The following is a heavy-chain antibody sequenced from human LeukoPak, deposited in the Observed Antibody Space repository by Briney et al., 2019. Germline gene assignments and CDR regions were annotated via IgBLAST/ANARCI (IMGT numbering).Heavy chain of an antibody. V-gene: IGHV3-21*01. CDR2: ISSSSSYI. J-gene: IGHJ4*02. D-gene: IGHD1-26*01. CDR3: ARDGSSGGYFDY. CDR1: GFTFSSYS. Sequence: GGSLRLSCAASGFTFSSYSMNWVRQAPGKGLEWVSSISSSSSYIYYADSVKGRFTISRDNAKNSLYLQMNSLRAEDTAVYYCARDGSSGGYFDYWGQGTLVTVSS.